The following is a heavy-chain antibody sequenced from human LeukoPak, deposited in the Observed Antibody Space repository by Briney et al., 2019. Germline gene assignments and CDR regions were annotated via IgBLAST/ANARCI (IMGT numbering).Heavy chain of an antibody. Sequence: GGSLRLSCAASGFAFSGDNMNWVRQAPGKGLEWVSFIGSSGSYIKYADSVKGRFTISRDNAKNSLYLQMNSLRAEDAAMYFCARDRAIDIRAYDIWGQGTMVTVSS. CDR1: GFAFSGDN. CDR3: ARDRAIDIRAYDI. D-gene: IGHD5-12*01. CDR2: IGSSGSYI. J-gene: IGHJ3*02. V-gene: IGHV3-21*01.